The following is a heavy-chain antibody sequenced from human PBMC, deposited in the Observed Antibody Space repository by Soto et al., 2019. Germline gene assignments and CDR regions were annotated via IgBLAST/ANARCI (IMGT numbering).Heavy chain of an antibody. CDR2: IYYSGST. Sequence: PSDTLSLTCTVSGGSISSGGYYWSWIRQHPGKGLEWIGYIYYSGSTYYNPSLKSRVTISVDTSKNQFSLKLSSVTAADTAVYYCAVQSNDYGDYVDYWGQGTLVTVSS. CDR1: GGSISSGGYY. CDR3: AVQSNDYGDYVDY. D-gene: IGHD4-17*01. V-gene: IGHV4-31*03. J-gene: IGHJ4*02.